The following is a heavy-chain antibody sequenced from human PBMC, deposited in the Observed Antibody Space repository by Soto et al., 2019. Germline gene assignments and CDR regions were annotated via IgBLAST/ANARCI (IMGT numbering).Heavy chain of an antibody. CDR3: ASRQQQVALVDY. CDR1: AGYISSGNYF. CDR2: IYYSGAT. D-gene: IGHD6-13*01. J-gene: IGHJ4*02. Sequence: TLSLTCSVSAGYISSGNYFWSWVRQTPGKGLEWIGHIYYSGATFYNPSLKSRVSISVDASKDQFSLKLTSVTAADTAIYYCASRQQQVALVDYWGQGRLVTVAS. V-gene: IGHV4-30-4*01.